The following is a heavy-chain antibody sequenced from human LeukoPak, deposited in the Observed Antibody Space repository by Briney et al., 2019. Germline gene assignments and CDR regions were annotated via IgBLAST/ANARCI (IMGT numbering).Heavy chain of an antibody. CDR1: GFTFSSYE. Sequence: PGGSLRLSCAASGFTFSSYEMNWVRQAPGKGLEWVSYISSSGSTIYYADSVKGRLPISRDNAKNSLYLQMNSLRAEDTAVYYCARSPQTYYDILTGYHPPHYFDYWGQGTLVTVSS. V-gene: IGHV3-48*03. CDR3: ARSPQTYYDILTGYHPPHYFDY. J-gene: IGHJ4*02. CDR2: ISSSGSTI. D-gene: IGHD3-9*01.